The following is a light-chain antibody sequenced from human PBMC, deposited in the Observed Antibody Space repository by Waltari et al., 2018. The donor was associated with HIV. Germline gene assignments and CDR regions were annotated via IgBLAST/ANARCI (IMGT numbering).Light chain of an antibody. CDR3: QQYYSTPHLT. V-gene: IGKV1-NL1*01. J-gene: IGKJ4*01. CDR1: QGISNS. CDR2: AAS. Sequence: DIQMTQSPSSLSSSVGDRVTITCRASQGISNSLAWYQQKPGKAPKLLFYAASRLDSGVPARFSGSGSGTDYTLTISSLQPEDFATYYCQQYYSTPHLTFGGGTKVEIK.